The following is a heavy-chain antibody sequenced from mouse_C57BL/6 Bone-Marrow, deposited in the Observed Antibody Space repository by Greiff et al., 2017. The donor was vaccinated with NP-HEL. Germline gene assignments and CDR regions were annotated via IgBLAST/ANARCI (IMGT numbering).Heavy chain of an antibody. J-gene: IGHJ3*01. CDR3: ARWDYGSSSSY. CDR1: GYTFTSYW. Sequence: QVQLQQPGAELVKPGASVKLSCKASGYTFTSYWMQWVKQRPGQGLEWIGEIDPSDSYPNYNQKFKGKATLTVDTSSSTAYMQLSSLTSEDSAVYYCARWDYGSSSSYWGQGTLVTVSA. V-gene: IGHV1-50*01. D-gene: IGHD1-1*01. CDR2: IDPSDSYP.